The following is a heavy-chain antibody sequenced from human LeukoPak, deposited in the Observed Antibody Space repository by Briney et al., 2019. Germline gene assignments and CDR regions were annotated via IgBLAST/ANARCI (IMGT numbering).Heavy chain of an antibody. CDR1: GFTFSDYY. D-gene: IGHD3-22*01. CDR2: ISISGSTI. V-gene: IGHV3-11*04. J-gene: IGHJ3*02. CDR3: AKGRYYYDSSGPDAFDI. Sequence: GGSLRLSCAASGFTFSDYYMSWIRQAPGKGLEWVSYISISGSTIYYADSVKGRFTISRDNGKNSLYLQMNSLRAEDTAVYYCAKGRYYYDSSGPDAFDIWGQGTMVTVSS.